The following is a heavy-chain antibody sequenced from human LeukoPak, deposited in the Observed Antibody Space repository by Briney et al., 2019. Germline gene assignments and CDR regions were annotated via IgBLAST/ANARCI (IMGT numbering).Heavy chain of an antibody. J-gene: IGHJ5*02. CDR3: AREPVWQAGEWFDP. D-gene: IGHD2-21*01. CDR2: IYYSGST. V-gene: IGHV4-59*01. Sequence: PSETLSLTCTVSGGSISSYYWSWIRQPPGKGLEWIGYIYYSGSTNYNPSLKSRVTISVDTSKNQFSLKLSSVTAADTAVYYCAREPVWQAGEWFDPWGQGTLVTVSS. CDR1: GGSISSYY.